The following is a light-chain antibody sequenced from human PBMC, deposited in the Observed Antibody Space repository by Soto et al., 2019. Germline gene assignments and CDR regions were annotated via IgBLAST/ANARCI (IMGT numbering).Light chain of an antibody. CDR1: SSDVCGYNY. V-gene: IGLV2-14*01. Sequence: QSVLTQPASVSGSPGQSITISCTGTSSDVCGYNYVSWYQQHPGKAPKLMIYDVSNRPSGVSNRFSGSKSGNPASLTISGLQAEDEADYYCSSYTSSSTLYVFGTGTKVTVL. J-gene: IGLJ1*01. CDR3: SSYTSSSTLYV. CDR2: DVS.